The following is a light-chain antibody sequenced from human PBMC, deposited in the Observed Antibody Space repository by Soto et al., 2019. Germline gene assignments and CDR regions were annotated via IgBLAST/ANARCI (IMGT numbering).Light chain of an antibody. CDR3: QQYNDWPRT. CDR2: TAS. V-gene: IGKV3D-15*01. CDR1: QSVSSD. J-gene: IGKJ1*01. Sequence: EIIMTQSPATLSVSPGERATLSCRARQSVSSDLAWYQQKPGQAPRVLIYTASTRATGIPARFSGSGSGTEFTLTISSLQSEDFAVYYCQQYNDWPRTFGQGTKVDI.